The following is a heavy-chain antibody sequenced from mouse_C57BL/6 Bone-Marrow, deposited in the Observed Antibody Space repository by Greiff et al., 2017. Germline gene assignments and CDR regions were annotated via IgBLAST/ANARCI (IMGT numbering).Heavy chain of an antibody. CDR2: IHPNSGST. CDR3: ARSDGTPYFDY. V-gene: IGHV1-64*01. D-gene: IGHD4-1*01. CDR1: GYTFTSYW. Sequence: QVQLQQPGAELVKPGASVKLSCKASGYTFTSYWMHWVKQRPGQGLEWIGMIHPNSGSTNYNEKFKSKATLTVDKSSSTAYMQLSSLTSEASAVYYCARSDGTPYFDYWGQGTTLTVSS. J-gene: IGHJ2*01.